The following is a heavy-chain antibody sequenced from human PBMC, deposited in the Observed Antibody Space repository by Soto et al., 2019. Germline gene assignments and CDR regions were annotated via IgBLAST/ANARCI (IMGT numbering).Heavy chain of an antibody. CDR3: ARLDWGSLYAFDI. Sequence: EVQLVESGGGLVQPGGSLRLSCAASGFTFSSYWMSWVRQAPGKGLEWVANIRQDGSESYYVDSVKGCFTVSRDNAKKSLYLQMNSLIAEDTAVYYCARLDWGSLYAFDIRGQGTIVTVSS. D-gene: IGHD3-9*01. V-gene: IGHV3-7*03. J-gene: IGHJ3*02. CDR1: GFTFSSYW. CDR2: IRQDGSES.